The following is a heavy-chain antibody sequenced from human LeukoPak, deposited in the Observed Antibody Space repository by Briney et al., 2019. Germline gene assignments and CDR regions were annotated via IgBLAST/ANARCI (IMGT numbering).Heavy chain of an antibody. CDR2: ISYDGSNK. CDR3: ASSRNSGYEGPLGY. V-gene: IGHV3-30-3*01. D-gene: IGHD5-12*01. CDR1: GFTFSSYA. J-gene: IGHJ4*02. Sequence: GGSLILSCAASGFTFSSYAMHWVRQAPGKGLEWVAVISYDGSNKYYADSVKGRFTISRDNSKNTLYLQMNSLRAEDTAVYYCASSRNSGYEGPLGYWGQGTLVTVSS.